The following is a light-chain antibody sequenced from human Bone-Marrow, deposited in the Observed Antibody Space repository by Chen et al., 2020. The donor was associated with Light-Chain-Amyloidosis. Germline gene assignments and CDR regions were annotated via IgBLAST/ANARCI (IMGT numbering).Light chain of an antibody. CDR1: DLPTKY. V-gene: IGLV3-25*03. CDR2: RDT. CDR3: QSADSSGTYEVI. Sequence: SYELTQPPSVSVSPGQTAWITCSGDDLPTKYAYWYQQKPGQAPVLVIHRDTERPSGISERFSGSSSVTTATLTISGVQAEDEADYHCQSADSSGTYEVIFGGGTKLTVL. J-gene: IGLJ2*01.